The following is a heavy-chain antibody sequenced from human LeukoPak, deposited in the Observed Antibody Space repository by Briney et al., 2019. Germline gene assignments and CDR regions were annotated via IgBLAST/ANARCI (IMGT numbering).Heavy chain of an antibody. CDR2: IKQYGREK. V-gene: IGHV3-7*01. CDR3: ARDVVLRGVVFYYYGMAV. J-gene: IGHJ6*02. D-gene: IGHD2-8*02. CDR1: GFTFSSYW. Sequence: GGSLRLSCAASGFTFSSYWMSWVRQAPGKGLEWVANIKQYGREKYYVDAVKGRFTISRDNAKNSLYLQMNSLRAEDTAVYYCARDVVLRGVVFYYYGMAVWGQGPTATVPS.